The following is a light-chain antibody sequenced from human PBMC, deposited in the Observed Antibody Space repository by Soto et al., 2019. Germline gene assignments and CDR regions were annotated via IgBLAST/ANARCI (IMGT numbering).Light chain of an antibody. J-gene: IGLJ1*01. CDR2: YDD. V-gene: IGLV1-36*01. CDR1: SSNIGNNA. Sequence: QFVLTQPPSVSEAPTRRVTISCSGSSSNIGNNAVNWYQHLPGKAPKLLVYYDDLLPSGVSDRFSGSKSGTSASLAISGLQSEDEADYCCAAWDDSLNAFVFGTGTKLTVL. CDR3: AAWDDSLNAFV.